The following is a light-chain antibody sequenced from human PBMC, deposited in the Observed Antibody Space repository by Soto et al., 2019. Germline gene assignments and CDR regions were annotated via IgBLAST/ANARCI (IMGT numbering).Light chain of an antibody. CDR1: QSISSY. V-gene: IGKV1-39*01. Sequence: DIQMTQSPSSLSASVGDRVTITRRASQSISSYLNWYQQKPGKAPKLLIYAASSLQSGVPSRFSGSGSGTDFTLTISSPQPEDFVTYYCQQSYSTPWTFGQGTKVDVK. CDR2: AAS. J-gene: IGKJ1*01. CDR3: QQSYSTPWT.